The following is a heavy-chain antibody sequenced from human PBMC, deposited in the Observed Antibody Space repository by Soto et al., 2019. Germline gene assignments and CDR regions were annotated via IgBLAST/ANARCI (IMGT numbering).Heavy chain of an antibody. D-gene: IGHD2-2*01. CDR3: ARAHYCSSTSCHLDY. J-gene: IGHJ4*02. Sequence: GGSLRLSCAASGFTFSSYWMHWVRQAPGKGLVWVSRINSDGSSTSYADSVKGRFTISRDNAKNTLYLQMNSLRAEDTAVYYCARAHYCSSTSCHLDYWGQGTLVTVSS. CDR2: INSDGSST. V-gene: IGHV3-74*01. CDR1: GFTFSSYW.